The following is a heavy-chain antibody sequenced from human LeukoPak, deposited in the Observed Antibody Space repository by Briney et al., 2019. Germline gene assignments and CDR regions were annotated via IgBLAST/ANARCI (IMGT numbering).Heavy chain of an antibody. V-gene: IGHV4-39*06. CDR2: IYYSGST. J-gene: IGHJ4*02. CDR3: ARDAERWLQFTDY. Sequence: SETLSLTCTVSGGSISSSSYYWGWIRQPPGKGLEWIGSIYYSGSTYYNPSLKSRVTISVDTSKNQFPLQLSSVTAADTAVYYCARDAERWLQFTDYWGQGTLVTASS. D-gene: IGHD5-24*01. CDR1: GGSISSSSYY.